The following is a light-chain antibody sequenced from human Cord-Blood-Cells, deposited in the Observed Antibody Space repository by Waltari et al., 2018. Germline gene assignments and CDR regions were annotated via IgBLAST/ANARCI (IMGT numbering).Light chain of an antibody. CDR1: QSVSSY. Sequence: DIVLTQSPATLSLSPGERATLSCRASQSVSSYLAWYQQKPGQAPRLLINDASNRATGIPARFSGSGSGTDFTLTISSLEPEDFAVYYCQQRSNWPPKVTFGQGTRLEIK. CDR3: QQRSNWPPKVT. CDR2: DAS. V-gene: IGKV3-11*01. J-gene: IGKJ5*01.